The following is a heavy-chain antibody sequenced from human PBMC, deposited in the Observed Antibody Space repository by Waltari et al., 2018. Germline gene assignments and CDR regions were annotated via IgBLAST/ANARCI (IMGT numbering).Heavy chain of an antibody. V-gene: IGHV3-66*01. CDR1: GFTVSTTY. D-gene: IGHD6-13*01. CDR2: IYSGGST. CDR3: TRVLRSSSPTQFDL. J-gene: IGHJ4*02. Sequence: EVQLVESGGGLVQPGGSLRLSCAASGFTVSTTYMSWVRQAPGKGLEWVSVIYSGGSTYYADSVKGRFTISRDDSKNTAFLLMNNLKIDDTATYFCTRVLRSSSPTQFDLWGQGILVTVSS.